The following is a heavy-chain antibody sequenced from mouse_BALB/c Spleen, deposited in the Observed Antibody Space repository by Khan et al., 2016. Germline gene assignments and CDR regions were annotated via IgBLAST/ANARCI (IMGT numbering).Heavy chain of an antibody. V-gene: IGHV1-9*01. D-gene: IGHD4-1*01. CDR3: ARSGLGRGPYAMDY. J-gene: IGHJ4*01. CDR2: ILPGSGST. Sequence: QVQLQQPGAELMKPGASVKISCKATGYTFSSYWIEWVKQRPGHGLEWIGEILPGSGSTNYNEKFKGKATFTADTSSNTAYMQLSSLTSEDSAVXYCARSGLGRGPYAMDYWGQGTSVTVSS. CDR1: GYTFSSYW.